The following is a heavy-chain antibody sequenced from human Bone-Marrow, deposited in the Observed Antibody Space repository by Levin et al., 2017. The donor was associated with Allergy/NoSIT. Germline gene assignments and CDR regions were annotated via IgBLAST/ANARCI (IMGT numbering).Heavy chain of an antibody. V-gene: IGHV3-13*01. CDR2: IGTAGDT. J-gene: IGHJ6*02. Sequence: GGSLRLSCAASGFIFSNYDMHWVRQVTGKGLEWVSAIGTAGDTYYPGSVKGRFTISRENAKNSLYLQMDSLRAGDTAVYYCARDGGGNRGGYYYYAMDVWGQGTTVTVSS. CDR3: ARDGGGNRGGYYYYAMDV. CDR1: GFIFSNYD. D-gene: IGHD4-23*01.